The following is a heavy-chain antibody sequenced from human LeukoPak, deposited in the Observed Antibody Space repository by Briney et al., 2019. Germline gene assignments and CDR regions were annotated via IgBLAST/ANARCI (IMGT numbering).Heavy chain of an antibody. V-gene: IGHV4-59*01. CDR2: IYYSGST. J-gene: IGHJ6*03. D-gene: IGHD3-10*01. CDR3: ARVAKHFRGGLSFYYMDV. CDR1: GGSLTNYY. Sequence: SETRSLTCTVSGGSLTNYYWSWLRQPPGKGLDWIGHIYYSGSTNYNPSLKSRVTISLDTSKNQFSLKVISVTAADTAVYYCARVAKHFRGGLSFYYMDVWGKGTTVTISS.